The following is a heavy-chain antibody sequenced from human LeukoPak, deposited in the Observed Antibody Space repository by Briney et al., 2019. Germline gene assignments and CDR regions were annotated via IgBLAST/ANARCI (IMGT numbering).Heavy chain of an antibody. CDR3: ARDADYYYDSSGNGAFDI. Sequence: SVKVSCKASGGTFSSYTISWVRQAPGQGLEWMGRIIPILGIANYAQKFQGRVTITAVKSTSTAYMELSSLRSEDTAVYYCARDADYYYDSSGNGAFDIWGQGTMVTVSS. CDR2: IIPILGIA. V-gene: IGHV1-69*04. CDR1: GGTFSSYT. D-gene: IGHD3-22*01. J-gene: IGHJ3*02.